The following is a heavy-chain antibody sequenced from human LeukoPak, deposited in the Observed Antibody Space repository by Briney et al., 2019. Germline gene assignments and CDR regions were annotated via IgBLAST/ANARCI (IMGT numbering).Heavy chain of an antibody. CDR3: AGASIVVVPAAIWGVYYYYYGMDV. V-gene: IGHV4-34*01. D-gene: IGHD2-2*02. CDR2: INHSGST. CDR1: GGSFSGYY. J-gene: IGHJ6*02. Sequence: SETLSLTCAVYGGSFSGYYWSWIRQPPGKGLEWIGEINHSGSTNYNPSLKSRVTISVDTSKNQFSLKLSSVTAADTAVYYCAGASIVVVPAAIWGVYYYYYGMDVWGQGTTVTVSS.